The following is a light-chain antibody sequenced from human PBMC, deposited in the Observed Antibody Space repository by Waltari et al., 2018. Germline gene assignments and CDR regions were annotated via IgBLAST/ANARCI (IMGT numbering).Light chain of an antibody. V-gene: IGLV2-14*03. J-gene: IGLJ2*01. CDR3: SSYTSSGTLV. CDR1: SSDVGRYNY. Sequence: QSALTQPASVSGSPGQSITISCTGTSSDVGRYNYVSWYQQHPGNAPKLMIFDVTDRPSGVSNRFSSSNSGNTASLTISGRDAEDGADYYCSSYTSSGTLVFGGGTQLTVL. CDR2: DVT.